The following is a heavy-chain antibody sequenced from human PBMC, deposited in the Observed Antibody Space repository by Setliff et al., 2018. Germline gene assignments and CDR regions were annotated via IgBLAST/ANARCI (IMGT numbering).Heavy chain of an antibody. V-gene: IGHV1-69*10. D-gene: IGHD3-22*01. CDR2: IIPTLLGPA. J-gene: IGHJ4*02. Sequence: ASVKVSCKTFGAPFTSNGFSWVRQAPGQGLEWMGGIIPTLLGPANYAQKFQGRVTMTTDTSTSTAYMELRSLRSDDTAVYYCARDSSGYYRDYFDYWGQGTLVTVSS. CDR3: ARDSSGYYRDYFDY. CDR1: GAPFTSNG.